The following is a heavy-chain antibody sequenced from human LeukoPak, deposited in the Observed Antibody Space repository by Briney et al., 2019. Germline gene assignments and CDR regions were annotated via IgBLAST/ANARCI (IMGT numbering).Heavy chain of an antibody. CDR1: GGSISSGGYY. Sequence: SETLSLTCTVSGGSISSGGYYWSWIRQPPGKGLEWIGYIYHSGSTYYNPSLKSRVTISVDRSKNQFSLKLSSVTAADTAVYYCARVLGYGSGSYYNGGMDVWGQGTTVTVSS. CDR2: IYHSGST. D-gene: IGHD3-10*01. V-gene: IGHV4-30-2*01. J-gene: IGHJ6*02. CDR3: ARVLGYGSGSYYNGGMDV.